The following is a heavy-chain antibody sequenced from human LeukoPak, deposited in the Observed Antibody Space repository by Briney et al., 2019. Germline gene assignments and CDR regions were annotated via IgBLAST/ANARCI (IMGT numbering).Heavy chain of an antibody. CDR3: ARATRWVPFDY. J-gene: IGHJ4*02. CDR1: GGSISSYY. D-gene: IGHD4-23*01. V-gene: IGHV4-4*07. CDR2: IYTSGST. Sequence: PSETLSLTCTVSGGSISSYYWSWIRQPAGKGLEWIGRIYTSGSTNYNPSLKSRVTISVDKSKNQFSLTLNSVTAADTAVYYCARATRWVPFDYWGQGTLVTVSS.